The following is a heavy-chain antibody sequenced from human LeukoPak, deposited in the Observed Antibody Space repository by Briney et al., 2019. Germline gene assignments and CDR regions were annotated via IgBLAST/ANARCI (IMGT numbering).Heavy chain of an antibody. CDR1: GFTFSSYS. CDR2: ISSSSGYI. J-gene: IGHJ6*03. V-gene: IGHV3-21*01. CDR3: ASPLLGVSLYYYMDV. Sequence: GGSLRLSYAASGFTFSSYSMNWVRQAPGKGLEWVSSISSSSGYIYYADSVKGRFTISRDNAKNSLYLQMNSLRAEDTAVYYCASPLLGVSLYYYMDVWGKGTTVTVSS. D-gene: IGHD3-16*01.